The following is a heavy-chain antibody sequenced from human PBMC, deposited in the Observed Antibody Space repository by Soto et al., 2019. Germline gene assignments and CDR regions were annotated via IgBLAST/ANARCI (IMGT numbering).Heavy chain of an antibody. CDR1: AGTLRTSTW. J-gene: IGHJ4*02. CDR3: ARTPRY. Sequence: PSETLTLICTVSAGTLRTSTWWSWVRQPPGKRLDWIREVYRTRSTNSHPSLDSRVIVSVGKSKNQFSLKLTSVTAADTAVYYSARTPRYWGQXTLVTVS. CDR2: VYRTRST. V-gene: IGHV4-4*02.